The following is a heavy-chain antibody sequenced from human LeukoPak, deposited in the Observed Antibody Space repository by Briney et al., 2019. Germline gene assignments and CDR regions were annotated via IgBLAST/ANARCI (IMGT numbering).Heavy chain of an antibody. CDR1: GYTFTSYD. J-gene: IGHJ6*02. D-gene: IGHD2-2*01. CDR3: ARESHCSSTSCPYYYYYGMDV. CDR2: INPNSGGT. V-gene: IGHV1-2*02. Sequence: EASVKVSCKASGYTFTSYDINWVRQATGQGLEWMGWINPNSGGTNYAQKFQGRVTMTRDTSISTAYMELSRLRSDDTAVYYCARESHCSSTSCPYYYYYGMDVWGQGTTVTVSS.